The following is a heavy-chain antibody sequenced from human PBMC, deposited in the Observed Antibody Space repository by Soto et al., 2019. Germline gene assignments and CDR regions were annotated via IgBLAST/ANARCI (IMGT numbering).Heavy chain of an antibody. D-gene: IGHD3-22*01. V-gene: IGHV3-33*01. CDR1: GFTFSSYG. CDR3: ARGGHTYYYDSSGYFDPDY. Sequence: GGSLRLSCAASGFTFSSYGMHWVRQAPGNGLEWVAVIWYDGSNKYYADSVKGRFTISRDNSKNTLYLQMNSMRAEDTAVYYCARGGHTYYYDSSGYFDPDYWGQGTLVTVSS. CDR2: IWYDGSNK. J-gene: IGHJ4*02.